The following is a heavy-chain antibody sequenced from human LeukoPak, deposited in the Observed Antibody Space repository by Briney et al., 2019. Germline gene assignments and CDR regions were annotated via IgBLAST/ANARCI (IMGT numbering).Heavy chain of an antibody. D-gene: IGHD6-19*01. CDR2: IYSSGST. V-gene: IGHV4-4*07. CDR3: ARAGVQWQRPRDYYYYYMDV. CDR1: GDSISSYF. Sequence: TSETLSLTCTVSGDSISSYFWTWIRQPAGKGLEWIGRIYSSGSTNYNPSLKSRVTISVDKSRNQFSLKLSSVTAADTAVYYCARAGVQWQRPRDYYYYYMDVWGKGSTVTVSS. J-gene: IGHJ6*03.